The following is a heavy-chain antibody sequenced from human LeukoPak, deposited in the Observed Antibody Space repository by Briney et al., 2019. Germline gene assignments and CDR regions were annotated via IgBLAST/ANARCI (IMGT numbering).Heavy chain of an antibody. CDR1: GGSISSYY. CDR3: ARGANWRSPDY. V-gene: IGHV4-59*01. Sequence: PSETLSLTCTVSGGSISSYYWSWIRQPPGKGLEWIGYIYYSGSTNYNPSLKSRVTISVDTSKKQFSLKLSSVTAADTAVYYCARGANWRSPDYWSQGTLVTVSS. J-gene: IGHJ4*02. D-gene: IGHD1-1*01. CDR2: IYYSGST.